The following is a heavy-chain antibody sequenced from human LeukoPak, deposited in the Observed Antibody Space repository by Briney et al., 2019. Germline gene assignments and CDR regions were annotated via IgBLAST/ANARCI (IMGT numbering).Heavy chain of an antibody. Sequence: GRSLRLSCAASGFTFSNFAMHWVRQAPGKGLDWVAVISYDGSNKYYADSVKGRFTISRDNSKNTLYLQMNSLRAEDTAVYYCAKSGLNRFDYWGQGTLVTVSS. CDR3: AKSGLNRFDY. J-gene: IGHJ4*02. V-gene: IGHV3-30*04. CDR2: ISYDGSNK. D-gene: IGHD2-15*01. CDR1: GFTFSNFA.